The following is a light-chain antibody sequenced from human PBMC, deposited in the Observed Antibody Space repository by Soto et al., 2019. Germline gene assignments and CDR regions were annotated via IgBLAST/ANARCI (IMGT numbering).Light chain of an antibody. Sequence: NFMLTQPHSVSESPGKTVTISCTRSSGSIASNYVQWYQQRPGSAPTPVLYEDNERPSGVHDRFSGSIDSSSNSASLTISGLKTDDEADYFCQSYQSGNVVFGGGTKLTVL. CDR1: SGSIASNY. CDR2: EDN. J-gene: IGLJ2*01. CDR3: QSYQSGNVV. V-gene: IGLV6-57*04.